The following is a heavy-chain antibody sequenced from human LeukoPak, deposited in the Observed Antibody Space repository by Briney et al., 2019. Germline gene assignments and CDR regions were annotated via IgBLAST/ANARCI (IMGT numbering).Heavy chain of an antibody. Sequence: ASVKVSCKASGYIITSYYMHWVRQAPGQGPEWMGWISAYNGNTNYAQKLQGRVTLTTDTSTSTAYMEVRSLTSDDTAVYYCARGLQIGFLEYWGQGTLVTVSS. CDR3: ARGLQIGFLEY. CDR1: GYIITSYY. D-gene: IGHD4-11*01. J-gene: IGHJ4*02. CDR2: ISAYNGNT. V-gene: IGHV1-18*01.